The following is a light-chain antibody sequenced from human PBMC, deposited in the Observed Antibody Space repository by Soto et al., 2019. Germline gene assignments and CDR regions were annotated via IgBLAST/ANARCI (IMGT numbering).Light chain of an antibody. Sequence: QSAPTQPASVSGSPGQSITISCTGTSSDVGAYDYVSWFQQHPGKVPKLIIYDINNRPSGISNRFSGSKSGNTASLTISGLLAEDEADYYCSAYTTSSTVVFGGGTKVTVL. CDR1: SSDVGAYDY. CDR3: SAYTTSSTVV. CDR2: DIN. J-gene: IGLJ3*02. V-gene: IGLV2-14*03.